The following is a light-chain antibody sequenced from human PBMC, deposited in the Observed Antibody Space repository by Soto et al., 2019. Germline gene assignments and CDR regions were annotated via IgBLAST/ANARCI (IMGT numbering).Light chain of an antibody. J-gene: IGKJ4*01. Sequence: TVVTQSPASLPLSRVELATLSCRASQSVSSNLAWYQQKPGQPPRLLIYDISTRATGIPTRFSGSGSGTEFTLTISSLQSEDFAVYYCQQYNSWPLTFGGGTKVDIK. CDR2: DIS. V-gene: IGKV3D-15*01. CDR1: QSVSSN. CDR3: QQYNSWPLT.